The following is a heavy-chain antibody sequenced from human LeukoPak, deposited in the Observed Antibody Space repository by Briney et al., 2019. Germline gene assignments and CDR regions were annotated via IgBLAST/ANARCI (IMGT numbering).Heavy chain of an antibody. D-gene: IGHD1-20*01. CDR3: ARANWNGGFYYYYYYMDV. CDR2: IIPIFGTA. Sequence: ASVKVSCKASGGTFSSYAISWVRQAPGQGLEWMGGIIPIFGTANYAQEFQGRVTITADKSTSTAYMELSSLRSEDTAVYYCARANWNGGFYYYYYYMDVWGKGTTVTISS. V-gene: IGHV1-69*06. CDR1: GGTFSSYA. J-gene: IGHJ6*03.